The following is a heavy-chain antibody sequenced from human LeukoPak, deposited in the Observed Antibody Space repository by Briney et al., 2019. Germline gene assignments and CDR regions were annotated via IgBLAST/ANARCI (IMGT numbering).Heavy chain of an antibody. CDR1: GFTFDDYA. CDR2: ISWNSGSI. J-gene: IGHJ6*02. CDR3: ASRTDYYYGMDV. Sequence: GGSLRLSCAASGFTFDDYAMHWVRQAPGKGLEWVSGISWNSGSIGYADSVKGRFTISRDNAKNTLYLQMNSLRAEDTAVYYCASRTDYYYGMDVWGQGTTVTVSS. V-gene: IGHV3-9*01.